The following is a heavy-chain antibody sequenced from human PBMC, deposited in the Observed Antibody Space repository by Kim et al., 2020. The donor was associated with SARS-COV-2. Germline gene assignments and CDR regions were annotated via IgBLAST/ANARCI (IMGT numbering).Heavy chain of an antibody. CDR1: GCSVSSGSYY. CDR3: ARGRGVIVVVVAATPPSFDY. Sequence: SETLSLTCTVSGCSVSSGSYYWSWIRQPPGKGLEWIGYIYYSGSTNYNPSLKSRVTISVDTSKNQFSLKLSSVTAAYTAVYYCARGRGVIVVVVAATPPSFDYWGQGTLVTVSS. J-gene: IGHJ4*02. D-gene: IGHD2-15*01. CDR2: IYYSGST. V-gene: IGHV4-61*01.